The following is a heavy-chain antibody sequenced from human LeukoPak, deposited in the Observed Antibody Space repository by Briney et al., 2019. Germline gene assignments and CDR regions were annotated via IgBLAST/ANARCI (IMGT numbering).Heavy chain of an antibody. V-gene: IGHV3-30*02. CDR1: GFTFSSYG. J-gene: IGHJ4*02. Sequence: GGSLRLSCAASGFTFSSYGMHWVRQAPGKGLEWVAFIRYDGSNKYYADSVKGRFTISRDISKNTLYLQINSLRAEDTAVYYRAKAHDYGDSEVDYWGQGTLVTVSS. CDR3: AKAHDYGDSEVDY. CDR2: IRYDGSNK. D-gene: IGHD4-17*01.